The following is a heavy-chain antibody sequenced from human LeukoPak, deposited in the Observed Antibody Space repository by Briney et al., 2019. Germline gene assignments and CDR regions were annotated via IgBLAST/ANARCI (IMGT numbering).Heavy chain of an antibody. CDR3: ARGLGITMIVVVITPRGFDY. D-gene: IGHD3-22*01. J-gene: IGHJ4*02. CDR1: GRSFSGYY. V-gene: IGHV4-34*01. Sequence: PSETRSLTWAVDGRSFSGYYWSWIRQPPGNGLEWIGEINHSGSTNYNPSLKSRVTISVDTSKNQFSLKLSSVTAADTAVYYCARGLGITMIVVVITPRGFDYWGQGTLVTVSS. CDR2: INHSGST.